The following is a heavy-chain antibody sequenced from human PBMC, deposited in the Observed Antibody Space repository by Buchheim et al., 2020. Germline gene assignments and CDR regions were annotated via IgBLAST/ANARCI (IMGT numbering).Heavy chain of an antibody. CDR3: AKFGFVDEGRGQFDWFDP. CDR1: GFTFSSYA. CDR2: IGRSGDGI. J-gene: IGHJ5*02. V-gene: IGHV3-23*01. D-gene: IGHD3-10*01. Sequence: EVQLLESGGGLVQPGGSLRLSCAASGFTFSSYAMSWVRQVPGKGLEWVSSIGRSGDGIGYAGSVQGRFTVSRDNSKNTLYLQMNSLRAEDTALYYCAKFGFVDEGRGQFDWFDPWGQGTL.